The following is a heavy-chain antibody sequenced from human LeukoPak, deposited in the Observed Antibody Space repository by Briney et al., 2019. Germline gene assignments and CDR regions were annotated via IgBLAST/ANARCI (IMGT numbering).Heavy chain of an antibody. CDR1: GGSFSGYY. J-gene: IGHJ4*02. Sequence: SETLSLTCAVYGGSFSGYYWSWIRQPPGKGLEWIGEINHSGSTNYNPSLKSRVTISVDTSKNQFSLKLSSVTAADTAVYYCARGSRYSSGFDYWGQGTLVTVSS. V-gene: IGHV4-34*01. D-gene: IGHD6-19*01. CDR2: INHSGST. CDR3: ARGSRYSSGFDY.